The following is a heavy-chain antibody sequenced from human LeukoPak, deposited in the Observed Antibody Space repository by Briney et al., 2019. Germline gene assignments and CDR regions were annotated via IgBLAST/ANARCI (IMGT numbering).Heavy chain of an antibody. CDR2: ISAYNGNT. CDR1: GYTFTSYG. D-gene: IGHD3-22*01. V-gene: IGHV1-18*01. CDR3: ATDHPVTMIVAHAFDI. Sequence: ASVKVSCKASGYTFTSYGISWVRQAPGQGLEWMGWISAYNGNTNYAQKLQGRVTMTTDTSTSTAYMELSSLRSEDTAVYYCATDHPVTMIVAHAFDIWGQGTMVTASS. J-gene: IGHJ3*02.